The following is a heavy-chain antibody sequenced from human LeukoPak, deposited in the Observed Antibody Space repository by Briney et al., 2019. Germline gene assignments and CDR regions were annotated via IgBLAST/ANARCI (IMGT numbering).Heavy chain of an antibody. J-gene: IGHJ4*02. CDR1: GYTFTGYY. D-gene: IGHD3-22*01. Sequence: ASVKASCKASGYTFTGYYMHWVRQAPGQGLEWMGWINPNSGGTNYAQKFQGRVTMTRDTSISTAYMELSRLRSDDTAVYYCARDYYDSSGFDYWGQGTLVTASS. CDR2: INPNSGGT. V-gene: IGHV1-2*02. CDR3: ARDYYDSSGFDY.